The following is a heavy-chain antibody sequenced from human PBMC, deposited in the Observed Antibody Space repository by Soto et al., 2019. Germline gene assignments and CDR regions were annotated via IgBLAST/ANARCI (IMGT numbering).Heavy chain of an antibody. V-gene: IGHV1-18*01. Sequence: QVQLVQSGAEVKKPGASVKVSCKASGYTFTSYGISWVRQAAGQGPKWMGGISAYHVNTNYAQKLQGRVTMTRDTSTSTAYMELRSLRSEDTAVYYCARAVVYYYGMDVWGQGTTVTVSS. J-gene: IGHJ6*02. CDR2: ISAYHVNT. D-gene: IGHD6-19*01. CDR1: GYTFTSYG. CDR3: ARAVVYYYGMDV.